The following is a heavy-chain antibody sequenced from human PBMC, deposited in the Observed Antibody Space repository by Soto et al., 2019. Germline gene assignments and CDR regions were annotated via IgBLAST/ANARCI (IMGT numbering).Heavy chain of an antibody. CDR1: GFTFSNVP. V-gene: IGHV3-64*01. CDR2: INSNGGST. CDR3: ARDLRNYYGMDV. J-gene: IGHJ6*02. Sequence: GGSLRLSCEASGFTFSNVPMHWVRQAPGKGLEYVSAINSNGGSTYYANSVKGRFTISRDNSRNTLYLQMNSLRAEDTAVYYCARDLRNYYGMDVWGQGTTVTVSS.